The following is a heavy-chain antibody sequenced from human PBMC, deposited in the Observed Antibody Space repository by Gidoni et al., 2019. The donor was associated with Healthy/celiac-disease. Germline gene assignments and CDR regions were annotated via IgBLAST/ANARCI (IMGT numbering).Heavy chain of an antibody. D-gene: IGHD3-10*01. CDR3: ARGPMVRGARVTNLIRTGWFDP. CDR1: GGSFSGYY. J-gene: IGHJ5*02. Sequence: QVQLQQWGAGLLKPSETLSLTCAVYGGSFSGYYWSWIRQPPGKGLEWIGEINHSGSTNYNPALKSRVTISVDTSKNQFSLKLSSVTAADTAVYYCARGPMVRGARVTNLIRTGWFDPWGQGTLVTVSS. CDR2: INHSGST. V-gene: IGHV4-34*01.